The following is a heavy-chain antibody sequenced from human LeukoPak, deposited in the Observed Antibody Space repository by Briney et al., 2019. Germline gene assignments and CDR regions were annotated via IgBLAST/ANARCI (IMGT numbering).Heavy chain of an antibody. Sequence: GGSLRLSCAASGFTFSSYSMNWVCQAPGKGLEWVSSISSSSSYIYYADSVKGRFTISRDNAKNSLYLQMNSLRAEDTAVYYCARDPDYYYDSSGYHRRGFDYWGQGTLVTVSS. CDR2: ISSSSSYI. D-gene: IGHD3-22*01. CDR3: ARDPDYYYDSSGYHRRGFDY. CDR1: GFTFSSYS. J-gene: IGHJ4*02. V-gene: IGHV3-21*01.